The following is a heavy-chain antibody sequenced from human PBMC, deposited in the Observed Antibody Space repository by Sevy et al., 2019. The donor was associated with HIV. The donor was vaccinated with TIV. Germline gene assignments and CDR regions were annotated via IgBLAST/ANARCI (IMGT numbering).Heavy chain of an antibody. CDR1: GFTFSNAW. CDR3: TTPHYYDSSGYRFRAFDI. J-gene: IGHJ3*02. CDR2: IKSKTDVGTT. V-gene: IGHV3-15*01. D-gene: IGHD3-22*01. Sequence: GGSLRLSCAASGFTFSNAWMSWVRQAPGKGLEWVGRIKSKTDVGTTDYAAPVKGRFTISRDDSKNTLYLQMNSLKTEDTAVYYGTTPHYYDSSGYRFRAFDIWGQGTMVTVSS.